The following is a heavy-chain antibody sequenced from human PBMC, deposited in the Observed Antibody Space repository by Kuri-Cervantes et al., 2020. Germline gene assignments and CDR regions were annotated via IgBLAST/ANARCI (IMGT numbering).Heavy chain of an antibody. CDR3: ARAGASFDWIFDTTHPLMIDS. V-gene: IGHV1-2*02. CDR1: GYTFTGYY. J-gene: IGHJ4*02. D-gene: IGHD3-9*01. Sequence: ASVKVSCKASGYTFTGYYMHWVRQAPGQGLEWMGWINPNSGGTNYAQKFQGRVTMTRDTSISTAYMELSRLRSDDTAVFYCARAGASFDWIFDTTHPLMIDSWGQGTLVTVSS. CDR2: INPNSGGT.